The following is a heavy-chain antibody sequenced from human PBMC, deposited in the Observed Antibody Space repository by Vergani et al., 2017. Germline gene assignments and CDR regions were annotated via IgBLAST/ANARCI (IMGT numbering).Heavy chain of an antibody. CDR3: TRGWSGYSTSWFFDN. D-gene: IGHD6-13*01. J-gene: IGHJ4*02. CDR1: GYTFAGYN. Sequence: QVQLVQSGAEVKKPGASVKVPCKASGYTFAGYNIHWVRQAPGQGLEMMGWINPNSGGTNYAQKFQGRVTMTRDTSINTAYMELSSLTSDDTAVYYCTRGWSGYSTSWFFDNWGQGTLVTVSS. V-gene: IGHV1-2*02. CDR2: INPNSGGT.